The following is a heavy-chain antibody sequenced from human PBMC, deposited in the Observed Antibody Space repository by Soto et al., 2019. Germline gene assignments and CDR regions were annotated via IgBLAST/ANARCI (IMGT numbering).Heavy chain of an antibody. V-gene: IGHV3-23*01. Sequence: EVQLLDSGGGLVQPGGSLRLSCAASGFTFRTYAMSWVRQAPGKGLEWVSTISGSGDSSYYATSVKGRFTISRDNSRNTLDLQMNSLRVEDTAVYYCAKGGEGSCSQTSCLYFSDSWGQGTLVTVSS. J-gene: IGHJ4*02. CDR3: AKGGEGSCSQTSCLYFSDS. D-gene: IGHD2-15*01. CDR2: ISGSGDSS. CDR1: GFTFRTYA.